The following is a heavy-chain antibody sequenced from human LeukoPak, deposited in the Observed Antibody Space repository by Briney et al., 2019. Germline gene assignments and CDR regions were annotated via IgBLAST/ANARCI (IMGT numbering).Heavy chain of an antibody. Sequence: GGSLRLSCAASGFTFSSYAMSWVRQAPGKGLEWVSAISGSGGNTYYADSVKGRFTISRDNSKNTLYLQMNSLRAEDTAVYYCARGLLSGSYGGYYFDYWGQGTLVTVSS. J-gene: IGHJ4*02. D-gene: IGHD1-26*01. CDR2: ISGSGGNT. CDR3: ARGLLSGSYGGYYFDY. CDR1: GFTFSSYA. V-gene: IGHV3-23*01.